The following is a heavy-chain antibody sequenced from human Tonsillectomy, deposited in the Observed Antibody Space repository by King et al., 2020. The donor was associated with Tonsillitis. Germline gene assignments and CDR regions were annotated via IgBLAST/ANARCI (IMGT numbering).Heavy chain of an antibody. Sequence: VQLQESGPGLVKPSENLSLTCTVSGGSINSYYWSWNRQPPGKGLEWIGYMYYSGSNNYNPSLKSRVTISVDTSKNQLSLKLSSVTAADTAVYYCAREVGCSLFDPWGQGTLVTVSS. J-gene: IGHJ5*02. CDR2: MYYSGSN. V-gene: IGHV4-59*01. D-gene: IGHD6-13*01. CDR1: GGSINSYY. CDR3: AREVGCSLFDP.